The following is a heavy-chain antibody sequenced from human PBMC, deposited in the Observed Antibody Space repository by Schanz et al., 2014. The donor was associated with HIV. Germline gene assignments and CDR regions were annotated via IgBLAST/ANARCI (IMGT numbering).Heavy chain of an antibody. J-gene: IGHJ3*02. CDR2: ISAGVGTA. CDR3: AIRTPMISFGAFDI. CDR1: GFTITSYG. Sequence: EVQLLESGGGLVQPGGSLRLSCAASGFTITSYGMSWVRQAPGKGLEWVSTISAGVGTASYADSVKGRFTISRDNSKKMLFLQMNRLRAEDTAVYYCAIRTPMISFGAFDIWGRGTMVTVSS. D-gene: IGHD3-16*01. V-gene: IGHV3-23*01.